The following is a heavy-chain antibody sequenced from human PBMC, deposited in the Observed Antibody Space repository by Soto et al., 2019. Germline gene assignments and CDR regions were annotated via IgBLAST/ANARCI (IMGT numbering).Heavy chain of an antibody. D-gene: IGHD6-19*01. V-gene: IGHV1-69*01. CDR1: GGSFGGNI. J-gene: IGHJ3*02. CDR2: LIPMFGPT. Sequence: QVQLVQSGAELKKPGSSVRVSCGPSGGSFGGNIFSWVRQAPGQGLEWMGGLIPMFGPTKYKQHFQGRVTITAAESTSTAYMELSSLRSDATAVYYCASQRGWYSPFEMWGQGTQVTVSS. CDR3: ASQRGWYSPFEM.